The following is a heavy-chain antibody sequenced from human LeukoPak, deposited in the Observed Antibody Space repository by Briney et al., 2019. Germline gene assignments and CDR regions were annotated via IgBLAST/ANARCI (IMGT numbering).Heavy chain of an antibody. V-gene: IGHV4-39*07. J-gene: IGHJ4*02. CDR3: ARARGEVAIDY. CDR2: IFYSGST. Sequence: PSETLSLTCTVSGGSISNTIYYWGWIRQPPGKGLQWIGSIFYSGSTYYNPSLKSRVTLLVDTSKNQFSLKLSSVTAADTAAYYCARARGEVAIDYWGQGTRVTVSS. D-gene: IGHD5-12*01. CDR1: GGSISNTIYY.